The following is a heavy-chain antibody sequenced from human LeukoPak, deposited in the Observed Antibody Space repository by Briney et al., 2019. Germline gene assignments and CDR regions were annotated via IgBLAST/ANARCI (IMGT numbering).Heavy chain of an antibody. V-gene: IGHV4-34*01. J-gene: IGHJ4*02. CDR3: ARDPIHYSSGPNY. CDR2: INHSGST. CDR1: GGSFSGYY. D-gene: IGHD6-19*01. Sequence: PSGTLSLTCAVYGGSFSGYYWSWIRQPPGKGLEWIGEINHSGSTNYNPSLKSRVTISVDTSKNKFSLKLSSVTAADTAVYYFARDPIHYSSGPNYWGQGTLVTVSS.